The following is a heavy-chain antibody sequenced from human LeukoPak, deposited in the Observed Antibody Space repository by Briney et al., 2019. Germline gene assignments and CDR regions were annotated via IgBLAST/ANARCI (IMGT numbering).Heavy chain of an antibody. J-gene: IGHJ4*02. V-gene: IGHV3-23*01. CDR2: ISGSGGST. Sequence: GGSLRLSCAASGFTFSSYAMSWVRQAPGKGLEWVSAISGSGGSTYYADSVKGRFTISRDDSKNTLYLQMNSLRAEDTAVYYCAKHKNPYSSSSFDYWGQGTLVTVSS. D-gene: IGHD6-6*01. CDR1: GFTFSSYA. CDR3: AKHKNPYSSSSFDY.